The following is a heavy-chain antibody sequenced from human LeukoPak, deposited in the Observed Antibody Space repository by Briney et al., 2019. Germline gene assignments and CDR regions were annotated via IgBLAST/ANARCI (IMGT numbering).Heavy chain of an antibody. V-gene: IGHV4-38-2*01. Sequence: SETLSLTCGVSGNFISRGYYWAWIRQPPGKGLEWIGSIYNTGSTYYNPSLKSRVTMSIDTSKSQFSLKLGSVTAADTAVYYCARNTSAWSPLGETQSAPHCFDSWGQGTLVTVSS. D-gene: IGHD6-19*01. CDR3: ARNTSAWSPLGETQSAPHCFDS. J-gene: IGHJ4*02. CDR1: GNFISRGYY. CDR2: IYNTGST.